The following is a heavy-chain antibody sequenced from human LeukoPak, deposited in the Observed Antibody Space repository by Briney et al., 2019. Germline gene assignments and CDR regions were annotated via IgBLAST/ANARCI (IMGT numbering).Heavy chain of an antibody. CDR3: ARIVAGKPPLDY. Sequence: GGSLRLSCAASGFTFSSYEMNWVRQAPGKGLEWISYISSSGSTIYYADSVKGRFTISRDNAKNSLYLKLNSLRAEDTDVYYCARIVAGKPPLDYWGQGTLVTVSS. CDR1: GFTFSSYE. CDR2: ISSSGSTI. V-gene: IGHV3-48*03. J-gene: IGHJ4*02. D-gene: IGHD3-22*01.